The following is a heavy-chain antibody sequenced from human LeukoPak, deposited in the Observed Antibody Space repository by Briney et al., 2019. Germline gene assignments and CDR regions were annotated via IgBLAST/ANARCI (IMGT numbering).Heavy chain of an antibody. CDR1: GFTFSSYA. Sequence: GRSLRLSCAASGFTFSSYAMHWVRQAPGKGLEWVAVISYDGSNKYYADSVKGRFTISRDNSKNTLYLQMNSLRAEDTAVYYCARGYDSSGYYYSYLDYWGQGTLVTVSS. J-gene: IGHJ4*02. D-gene: IGHD3-22*01. V-gene: IGHV3-30-3*01. CDR3: ARGYDSSGYYYSYLDY. CDR2: ISYDGSNK.